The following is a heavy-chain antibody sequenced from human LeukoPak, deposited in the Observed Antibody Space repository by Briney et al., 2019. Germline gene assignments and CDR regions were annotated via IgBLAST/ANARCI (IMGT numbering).Heavy chain of an antibody. CDR3: AREDSGSYWYYFDY. V-gene: IGHV1-3*03. D-gene: IGHD1-26*01. J-gene: IGHJ4*02. CDR2: INAGNGNT. CDR1: GYTFTTYN. Sequence: GASVKVSCKASGYTFTTYNINWVRQAPGQRLEWMGWINAGNGNTKYSQEFQGRVTITRDTSASTAYMELSSLRSEDMAVYYCAREDSGSYWYYFDYWGQGTLVTVSS.